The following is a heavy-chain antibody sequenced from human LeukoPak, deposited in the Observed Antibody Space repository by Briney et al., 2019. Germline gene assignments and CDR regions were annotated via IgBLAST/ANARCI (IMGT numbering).Heavy chain of an antibody. V-gene: IGHV3-30*01. CDR3: ASTVSGEYYYYYYMDV. CDR1: GFTFSSYA. Sequence: GRSLRLSCAASGFTFSSYAMHWVRQAPGKGPEWVAVISYDGSNKYYADSVKGRFTISRDNSKNTLYLQMNSLRAEDTAVYYCASTVSGEYYYYYYMDVWGKGTTVTVSS. J-gene: IGHJ6*03. CDR2: ISYDGSNK. D-gene: IGHD7-27*01.